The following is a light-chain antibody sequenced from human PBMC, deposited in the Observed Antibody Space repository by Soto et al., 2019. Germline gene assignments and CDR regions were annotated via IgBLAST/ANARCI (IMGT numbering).Light chain of an antibody. J-gene: IGKJ5*01. CDR2: AAS. Sequence: DIQMTQSPSSVSASVGDRVTITCLASQVISTWLAWYQQKPGQAPKLLIYAASVLESGVPSRFSGSGSGTDFTLTISSVQPEDFATYRCQQANSFPITFGQGTLLEI. CDR3: QQANSFPIT. CDR1: QVISTW. V-gene: IGKV1-12*01.